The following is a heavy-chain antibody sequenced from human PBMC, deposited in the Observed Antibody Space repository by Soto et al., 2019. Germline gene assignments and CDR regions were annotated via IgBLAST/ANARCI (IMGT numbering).Heavy chain of an antibody. D-gene: IGHD2-15*01. J-gene: IGHJ5*02. CDR2: IYYSGST. V-gene: IGHV4-59*01. CDR1: GGSISSYY. CDR3: ARKVVVAATHWFDP. Sequence: SETLSLTCTFSGGSISSYYWSLIRQPPGKGLEWIGYIYYSGSTNYNPSLKSRVTISVDTSKNQFSLKLSSVTAADTAVYYCARKVVVAATHWFDPWGQGTLVTVSS.